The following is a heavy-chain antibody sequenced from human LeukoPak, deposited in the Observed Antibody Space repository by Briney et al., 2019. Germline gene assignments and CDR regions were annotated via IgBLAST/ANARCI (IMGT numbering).Heavy chain of an antibody. Sequence: PGGSLRLSFAASGFTFSSYAMSWVRQAPGKGLEWVSAISGSGGSTYYADSVKGRFTLSRDNSKNTLYLQMNSLRAEDTDVYYCAKDGGWAYDSSGTENYFDYWGQGTLVTVSS. D-gene: IGHD3-22*01. CDR3: AKDGGWAYDSSGTENYFDY. J-gene: IGHJ4*02. CDR2: ISGSGGST. V-gene: IGHV3-23*01. CDR1: GFTFSSYA.